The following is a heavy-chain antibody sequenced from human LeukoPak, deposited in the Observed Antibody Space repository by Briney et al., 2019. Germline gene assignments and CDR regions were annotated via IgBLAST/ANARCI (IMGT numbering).Heavy chain of an antibody. J-gene: IGHJ4*02. CDR3: ARSYYYDSSHTVDY. CDR2: IWYDGSNK. V-gene: IGHV3-33*01. Sequence: GGSLRLSCAAFGFTFSTYGMHWVRQAPGKGLEWVALIWYDGSNKYYADSVKGRFTISRDNSKNTLYLQMNSLRAEDTAVYYCARSYYYDSSHTVDYWGQGTLVTVSS. CDR1: GFTFSTYG. D-gene: IGHD3-22*01.